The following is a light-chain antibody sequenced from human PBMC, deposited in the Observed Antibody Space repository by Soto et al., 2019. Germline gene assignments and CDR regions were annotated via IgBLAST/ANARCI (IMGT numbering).Light chain of an antibody. Sequence: QSVLTQPRSVSGSPGQSVTISCTGTSSVIGAYNYVSWYQQHPGKVPKLMLYDVNKRPSGVPDRFSGSKSGNTASLTISGLQADDEADSYCCSYAGAYIYVFATGTKVTVL. J-gene: IGLJ1*01. CDR1: SSVIGAYNY. CDR2: DVN. V-gene: IGLV2-11*01. CDR3: CSYAGAYIYV.